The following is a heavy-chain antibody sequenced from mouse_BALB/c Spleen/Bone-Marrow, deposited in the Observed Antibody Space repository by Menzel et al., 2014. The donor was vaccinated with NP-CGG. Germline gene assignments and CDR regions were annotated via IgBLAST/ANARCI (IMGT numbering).Heavy chain of an antibody. CDR3: AFYYYGSSLFAY. CDR2: IDPANGNT. CDR1: GFNIKDSY. J-gene: IGHJ3*01. V-gene: IGHV14-3*02. D-gene: IGHD1-1*01. Sequence: VQLQQSGAELVKPGASVKLSCTASGFNIKDSYMHWVKQRPEQGLEWIGRIDPANGNTKYDPKFQGKATITADTSSNTACLQLSSLTADYTAFYYCAFYYYGSSLFAYWGQGTLVTVSA.